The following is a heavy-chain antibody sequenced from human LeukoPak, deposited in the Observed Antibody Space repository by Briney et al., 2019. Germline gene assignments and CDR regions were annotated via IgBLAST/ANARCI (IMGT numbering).Heavy chain of an antibody. CDR1: GFTFSSYS. J-gene: IGHJ4*02. CDR3: ARDRGSGHFDY. Sequence: GGSLRLSCAASGFTFSSYSMNWVRQAPGKGLEWVSTISSSSSYIYYADSVKGRFTISRDNAKNSLYLQMNSLRAEDTAVYYCARDRGSGHFDYWGQGTLVTVSS. D-gene: IGHD6-19*01. CDR2: ISSSSSYI. V-gene: IGHV3-21*01.